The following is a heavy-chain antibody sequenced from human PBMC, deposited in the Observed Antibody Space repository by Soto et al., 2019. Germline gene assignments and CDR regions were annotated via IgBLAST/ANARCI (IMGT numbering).Heavy chain of an antibody. Sequence: EVQLLESGGGLVQPGGSLRLSCAASGFTFSSYAMSWVRQAPGKGLEWVSAISGSGGSTYYADSVKGRFTISRDNYKNTLYLQLNSLRAEDTAVYYCAKAKRWLQLLAFDYWGQGTLVTVSS. CDR2: ISGSGGST. CDR1: GFTFSSYA. J-gene: IGHJ4*02. D-gene: IGHD5-12*01. V-gene: IGHV3-23*01. CDR3: AKAKRWLQLLAFDY.